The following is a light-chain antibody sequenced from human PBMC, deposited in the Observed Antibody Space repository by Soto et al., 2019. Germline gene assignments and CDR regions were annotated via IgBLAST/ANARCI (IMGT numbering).Light chain of an antibody. V-gene: IGKV3-20*01. CDR2: GAS. Sequence: EIVMTQSPATLSVSPVERATLSCRASESVSSKLVWYQKKPGQAPRLLIYGASSRATGIPDRFSGSGSGTDFTLTISRLEPEDFAVYYCQQYGSSPVAFGQGTKVDIK. CDR3: QQYGSSPVA. J-gene: IGKJ1*01. CDR1: ESVSSK.